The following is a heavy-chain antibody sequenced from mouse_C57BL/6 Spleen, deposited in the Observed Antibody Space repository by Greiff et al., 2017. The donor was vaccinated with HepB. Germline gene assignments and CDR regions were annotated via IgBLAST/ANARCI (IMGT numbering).Heavy chain of an antibody. CDR1: GFTLSDYG. J-gene: IGHJ2*01. CDR2: ISSGSSTI. CDR3: ARSDGNY. Sequence: EVKLMESGGGLVKPGGSLKLSCAASGFTLSDYGMHWVRQAPEKGLEWVAYISSGSSTIYYADTVKGRFTISRDNAKNTLFLQMTSLRSEDTAMYYCARSDGNYWGQGTTLTVSS. V-gene: IGHV5-17*01.